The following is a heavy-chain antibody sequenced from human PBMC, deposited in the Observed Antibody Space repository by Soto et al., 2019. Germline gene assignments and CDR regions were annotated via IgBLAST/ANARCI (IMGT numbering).Heavy chain of an antibody. Sequence: PGGSLRLSCAASGFTFSDAWMSWVRQAPGKGLEWVGRIKSKAEAATRDFAAPVKGRFAISRDDSKNTVFLQMNSLKIEDSGVYYCASGTGKSDFDYWGPGILVTVSS. CDR3: ASGTGKSDFDY. CDR2: IKSKAEAATR. CDR1: GFTFSDAW. J-gene: IGHJ4*02. D-gene: IGHD2-8*02. V-gene: IGHV3-15*01.